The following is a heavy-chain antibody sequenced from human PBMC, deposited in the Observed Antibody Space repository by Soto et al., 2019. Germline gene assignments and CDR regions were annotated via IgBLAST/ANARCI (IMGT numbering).Heavy chain of an antibody. CDR1: GGTFSSYT. D-gene: IGHD5-12*01. J-gene: IGHJ4*02. CDR3: ARDLGVGDGYNYCY. CDR2: IIPILGIA. V-gene: IGHV1-69*04. Sequence: ASVKVSCKASGGTFSSYTISWVRQAPGQGLEWMGRIIPILGIANYAQKFQGRVTITADKSTSTAYMELSSLRSEDTAVYYCARDLGVGDGYNYCYWGQGTLVTVSS.